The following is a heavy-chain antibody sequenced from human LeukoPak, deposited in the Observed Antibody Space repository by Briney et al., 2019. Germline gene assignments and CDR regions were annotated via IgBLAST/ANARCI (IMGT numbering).Heavy chain of an antibody. CDR2: MNQDGSAK. CDR1: GCTFSDYY. Sequence: GGSLRLSCADSGCTFSDYYMSWVRQAPGKGLEWVANMNQDGSAKNSVDSVKGRFTISRDNAKNSLYLQMNSLRAEDTAVYYCAREARPNAFVIWGQRTMVTVSS. V-gene: IGHV3-7*01. CDR3: AREARPNAFVI. J-gene: IGHJ3*02.